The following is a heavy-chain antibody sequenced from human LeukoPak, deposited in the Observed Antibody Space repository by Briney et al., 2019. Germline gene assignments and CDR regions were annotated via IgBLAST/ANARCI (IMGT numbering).Heavy chain of an antibody. Sequence: ASVKVSCKASGYTFTSYDISWVRQAPGQGLEWMGWISAYNGNTNYEQKFQGRVTMTTETSSSTVYMELRSLRSEDTAVYYCASTNTEYSGSYYGGGFDYWGQGTLVTVSS. J-gene: IGHJ4*02. D-gene: IGHD1-26*01. CDR2: ISAYNGNT. CDR3: ASTNTEYSGSYYGGGFDY. CDR1: GYTFTSYD. V-gene: IGHV1-18*01.